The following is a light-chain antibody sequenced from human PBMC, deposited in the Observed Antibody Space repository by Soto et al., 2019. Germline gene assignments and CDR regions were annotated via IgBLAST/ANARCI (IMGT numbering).Light chain of an antibody. CDR3: QAWDSSTAV. CDR1: KLGDKY. V-gene: IGLV3-1*01. J-gene: IGLJ2*01. CDR2: HDT. Sequence: SYELTQPPSVSVSSGQTASIPCSGDKLGDKYACWYQQKPGQSPVLVIYHDTKRPSGIPERFSGSNSGNTATLIISGTQAMDEADYYCQAWDSSTAVFGGGTKLTVL.